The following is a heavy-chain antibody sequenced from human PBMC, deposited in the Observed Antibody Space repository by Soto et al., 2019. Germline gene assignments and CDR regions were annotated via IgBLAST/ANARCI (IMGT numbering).Heavy chain of an antibody. V-gene: IGHV4-39*01. J-gene: IGHJ4*02. CDR1: GGSISSSSYY. CDR2: IYYSGNT. CDR3: ARHGPMTYNWNPLDD. D-gene: IGHD1-20*01. Sequence: LQLQESGPGLVKPSETLSLTCTVSGGSISSSSYYWGWIRQPPGEGLEWIGTIYYSGNTYYNLSLKSRVTISVDTSKNQFSLKLSSVTAADTAVYYCARHGPMTYNWNPLDDWGQGTLVTVSS.